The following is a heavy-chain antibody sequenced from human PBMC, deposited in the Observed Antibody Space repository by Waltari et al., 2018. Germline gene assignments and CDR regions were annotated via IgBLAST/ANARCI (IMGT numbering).Heavy chain of an antibody. CDR1: GIIVSANY. CDR3: ARPGEGPSSH. Sequence: EVQLVESGGGLIQPGGSLRLSCAASGIIVSANYMTWVRQAPGKGPQWVSVSYSAGRTDYADSVKGRFTISRDNTKNTVYLQMNNLKTEDTAVYYCARPGEGPSSHWGQGTLVTVSS. D-gene: IGHD4-17*01. J-gene: IGHJ4*02. CDR2: SYSAGRT. V-gene: IGHV3-53*01.